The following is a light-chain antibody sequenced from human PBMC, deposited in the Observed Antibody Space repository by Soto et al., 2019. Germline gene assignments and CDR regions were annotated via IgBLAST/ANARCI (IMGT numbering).Light chain of an antibody. J-gene: IGKJ4*02. CDR3: QQYDIFSLS. V-gene: IGKV1-5*03. Sequence: DIQMTQSPSTLYASVGDRVTITCLASQSISSWLAWYQQKPGKAPKRLIYKASTVESGIPSRFSGGGSGTEFTLTISSLQPDDFATYYCQQYDIFSLSFGGGTKVEVK. CDR1: QSISSW. CDR2: KAS.